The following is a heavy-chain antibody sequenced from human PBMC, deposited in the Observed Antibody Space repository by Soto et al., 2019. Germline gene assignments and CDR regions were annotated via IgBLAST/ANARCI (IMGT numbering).Heavy chain of an antibody. V-gene: IGHV1-69*13. Sequence: SVKVSCKASGGTFSSYAISWVRQAPGQGLEWMGGSIPIFGTANYAQKFQGRVTITADESTSTAYMELSSLRSEDTAVYYCARGGGYSGYEGHYYYYGMDVWGQGTTVTVSS. J-gene: IGHJ6*02. D-gene: IGHD5-12*01. CDR3: ARGGGYSGYEGHYYYYGMDV. CDR2: SIPIFGTA. CDR1: GGTFSSYA.